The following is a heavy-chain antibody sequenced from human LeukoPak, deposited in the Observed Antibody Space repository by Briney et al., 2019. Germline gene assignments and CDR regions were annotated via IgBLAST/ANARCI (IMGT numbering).Heavy chain of an antibody. CDR1: GGSFSGYY. V-gene: IGHV4-34*01. D-gene: IGHD3-10*01. CDR3: ASYSRITMVRGRYHMDV. CDR2: INHSGST. J-gene: IGHJ6*03. Sequence: SETVSLTCAVYGGSFSGYYWSWIRQPPGKGLEWIGEINHSGSTNYNPSLKSRVTISVDTSKNQFSLKLSSVTAADTAVYYCASYSRITMVRGRYHMDVWGKGTTVTVSS.